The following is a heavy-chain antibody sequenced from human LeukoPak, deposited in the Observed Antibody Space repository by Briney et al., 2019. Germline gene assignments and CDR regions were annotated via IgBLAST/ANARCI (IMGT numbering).Heavy chain of an antibody. D-gene: IGHD3-22*01. CDR1: SASVRSRDYY. J-gene: IGHJ4*02. Sequence: SETLSLTCTVSSASVRSRDYYWSWIRQPPGKGLEWIGYIYYSGSTNYNPSLKSRVTMSVDTSKNQFSLKLTSVTAADTAVYYCASSADYDSSGYSYFDYWGQGTLVTVSS. CDR3: ASSADYDSSGYSYFDY. V-gene: IGHV4-61*08. CDR2: IYYSGST.